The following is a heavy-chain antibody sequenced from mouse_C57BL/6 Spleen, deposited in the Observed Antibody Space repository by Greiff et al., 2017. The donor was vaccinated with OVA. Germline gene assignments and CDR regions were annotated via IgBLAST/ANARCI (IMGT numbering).Heavy chain of an antibody. D-gene: IGHD2-3*01. Sequence: VQLQQPGAELVKPGASVKLSCKASGYTFTSYWMQWVKQRPGQGLEWIGEIDPSDSYTNYNQKFKGKATLTVDTSSSTAYMQLSSLTSEDSAVYYCARGVGYFPYYFDDWGQGTTLTVSS. CDR1: GYTFTSYW. CDR3: ARGVGYFPYYFDD. J-gene: IGHJ2*01. V-gene: IGHV1-50*01. CDR2: IDPSDSYT.